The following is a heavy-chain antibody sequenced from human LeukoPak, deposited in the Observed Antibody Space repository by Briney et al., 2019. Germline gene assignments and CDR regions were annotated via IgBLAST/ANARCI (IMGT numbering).Heavy chain of an antibody. CDR1: GFTFSSYA. V-gene: IGHV3-64D*06. CDR3: VKDREGFDP. Sequence: GGSLRLSCSASGFTFSSYAMHWVRQAPGKGLEYVLAISSNGGSTYYADSVKGRFTISRDNSKNTLYLQMSSLRAEDTAVYYCVKDREGFDPWGQGTLVTVSS. CDR2: ISSNGGST. J-gene: IGHJ5*02.